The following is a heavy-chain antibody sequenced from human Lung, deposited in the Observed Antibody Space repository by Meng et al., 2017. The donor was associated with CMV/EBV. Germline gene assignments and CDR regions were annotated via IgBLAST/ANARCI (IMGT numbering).Heavy chain of an antibody. D-gene: IGHD3-22*01. CDR3: VKDVDFYDSSGYSD. J-gene: IGHJ4*02. Sequence: SCAASGFNFDDYAMHWVRQGPGKGLECVSGISWNGNHIGYADSVKGRFTVSRDTAKNSLYLQVNSLRPEDTALYYCVKDVDFYDSSGYSDWGQGXLVTVSS. CDR1: GFNFDDYA. CDR2: ISWNGNHI. V-gene: IGHV3-9*01.